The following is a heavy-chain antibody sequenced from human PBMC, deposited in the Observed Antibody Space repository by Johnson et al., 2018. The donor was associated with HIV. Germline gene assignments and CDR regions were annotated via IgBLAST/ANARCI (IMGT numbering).Heavy chain of an antibody. CDR2: IRYDGSEK. J-gene: IGHJ3*02. Sequence: QVQVVESGGGVVRPGGSLRLSCAASQFTFSDYGMHWVRQAPGKGLEWVTFIRYDGSEKSYADSLKGRFTISRDNAKNSLYLQMNSLRPEDTAFYYCAKDMVPWFGELPWACDTFDIWGQGTMVAVSS. D-gene: IGHD3-10*01. V-gene: IGHV3-30*02. CDR1: QFTFSDYG. CDR3: AKDMVPWFGELPWACDTFDI.